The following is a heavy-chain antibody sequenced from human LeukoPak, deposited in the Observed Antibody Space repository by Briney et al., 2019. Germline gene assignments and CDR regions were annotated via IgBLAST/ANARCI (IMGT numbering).Heavy chain of an antibody. Sequence: ASVKVSCKASGYTFTSYYMHWVRQAPGQGLEWMGIINPSGGSTSYAQKFQGRVTMTRDTSISTAYMELSRLRSDDTAVYYCARVRCSSTSCYRNWFDPWGQGTLVTVSS. J-gene: IGHJ5*02. CDR1: GYTFTSYY. CDR2: INPSGGST. CDR3: ARVRCSSTSCYRNWFDP. V-gene: IGHV1-46*01. D-gene: IGHD2-2*01.